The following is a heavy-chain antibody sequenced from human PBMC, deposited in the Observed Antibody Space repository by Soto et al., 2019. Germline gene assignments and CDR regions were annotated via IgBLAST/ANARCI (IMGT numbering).Heavy chain of an antibody. CDR1: GDSISSPNW. CDR2: MFASGSS. V-gene: IGHV4-4*02. J-gene: IGHJ4*02. Sequence: QVQLQESGPGLVKPSETLSLTCAVSGDSISSPNWWSWYRQSPGKGLELIGEMFASGSSNYNPSLDGRVTISLETSKNHFSPKLTSLAAADTAIYYCAREGFDHRPDYWGQGIPVSVSS. CDR3: AREGFDHRPDY.